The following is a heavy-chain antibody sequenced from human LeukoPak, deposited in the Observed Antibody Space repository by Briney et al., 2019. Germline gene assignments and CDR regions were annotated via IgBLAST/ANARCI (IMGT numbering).Heavy chain of an antibody. D-gene: IGHD3-22*01. CDR3: ARLITGGWLNY. CDR2: VSYSGTT. CDR1: RGSIRSGDYH. Sequence: SETLSLTCTVSRGSIRSGDYHWGWIRQPPGKGLEWIGSVSYSGTTYYNPSLKSRVTISVDTSKNQFSLKLSSVTAADTAVYYCARLITGGWLNYWGQGTLVTVSS. J-gene: IGHJ4*02. V-gene: IGHV4-39*07.